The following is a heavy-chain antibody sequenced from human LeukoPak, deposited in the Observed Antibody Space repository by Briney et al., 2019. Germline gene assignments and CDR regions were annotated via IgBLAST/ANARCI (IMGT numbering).Heavy chain of an antibody. J-gene: IGHJ3*02. Sequence: SETLSLTCTVSGGSISSYYWSWIRQPPGKGLEWIGYIYYSGSTNYNPSLKSRVTISVDTSKNQFSLKLSSVTPPDTAVYYCARATYYYDSSGWRHAFDIWGQGTMVTVSS. V-gene: IGHV4-59*01. CDR2: IYYSGST. CDR1: GGSISSYY. CDR3: ARATYYYDSSGWRHAFDI. D-gene: IGHD3-22*01.